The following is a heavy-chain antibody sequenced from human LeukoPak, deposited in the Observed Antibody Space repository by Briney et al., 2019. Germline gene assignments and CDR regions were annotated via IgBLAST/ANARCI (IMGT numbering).Heavy chain of an antibody. CDR2: IYYSGST. J-gene: IGHJ4*02. CDR3: AREGPYGDIFDY. Sequence: PSETLSLTCTVSGGSISSSSYYWGWIRQPPGKGLEWIGNIYYSGSTYYNPSLKSRVTISEDTSKNQFSLKLSSVTAADTAVYYCAREGPYGDIFDYWGQGTLVTVSS. V-gene: IGHV4-39*07. D-gene: IGHD4-17*01. CDR1: GGSISSSSYY.